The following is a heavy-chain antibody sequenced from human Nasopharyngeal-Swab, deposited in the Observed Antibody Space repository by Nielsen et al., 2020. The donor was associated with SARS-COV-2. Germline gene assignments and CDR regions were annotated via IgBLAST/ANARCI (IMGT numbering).Heavy chain of an antibody. CDR3: ARVNLGMIAGVEDY. J-gene: IGHJ4*02. V-gene: IGHV1-18*01. CDR1: GYTFTSYG. CDR2: ISAYNGNT. D-gene: IGHD3-22*01. Sequence: ASVKVSCKASGYTFTSYGISWVRQAPGQGLEWMGWISAYNGNTNYAQKLQGRVTMTTDTSTSTAYMELRSLRSDDTAVYYCARVNLGMIAGVEDYWGQGTLVTVSS.